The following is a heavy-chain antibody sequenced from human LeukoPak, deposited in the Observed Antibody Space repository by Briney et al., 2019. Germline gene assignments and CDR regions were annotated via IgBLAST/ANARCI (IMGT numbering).Heavy chain of an antibody. CDR3: ARPRSGSSGLDFDY. CDR2: IYYSGST. D-gene: IGHD3-10*01. J-gene: IGHJ4*02. Sequence: SQTLSLTCTVSGGSISSGGYYWSWIRQHPGKGLEWIGYIYYSGSTYYNPSLKSRVTISVDTSKNQFSLKLSSVTAADTAVYYCARPRSGSSGLDFDYWGQGTLVIVSS. CDR1: GGSISSGGYY. V-gene: IGHV4-31*03.